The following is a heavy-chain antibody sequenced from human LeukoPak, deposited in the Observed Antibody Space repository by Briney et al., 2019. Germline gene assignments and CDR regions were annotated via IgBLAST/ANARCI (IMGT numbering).Heavy chain of an antibody. CDR3: ARQSGIIGTTDWFDP. CDR1: GGSISSYY. D-gene: IGHD1-7*01. CDR2: IYYSGST. J-gene: IGHJ5*02. V-gene: IGHV4-59*08. Sequence: SETLSLTCTVSGGSISSYYWSWIRQPPGKGLEWIGYIYYSGSTKYNPSLKSRVTISVDTSKNQFSLKLSSVTAADTAVYYCARQSGIIGTTDWFDPWGQGTLVTVSS.